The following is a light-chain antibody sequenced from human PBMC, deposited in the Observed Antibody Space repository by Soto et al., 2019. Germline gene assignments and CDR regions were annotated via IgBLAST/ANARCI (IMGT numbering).Light chain of an antibody. CDR2: SND. Sequence: QSVLTQPLSASGTPGQRVTISCSGSSANIGSNTVNWYQQLPGTAPKLLIYSNDQRPSGVPDRFSGSKSGTSASLAISGLQSEDEADYSCSAWDDSLNGWVFGGGTKLTVL. V-gene: IGLV1-44*01. CDR3: SAWDDSLNGWV. CDR1: SANIGSNT. J-gene: IGLJ3*02.